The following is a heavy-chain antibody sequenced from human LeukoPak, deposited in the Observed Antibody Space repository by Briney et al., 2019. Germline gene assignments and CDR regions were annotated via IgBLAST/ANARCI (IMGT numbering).Heavy chain of an antibody. CDR2: IYYSGST. D-gene: IGHD6-13*01. CDR1: GGSISSGDYY. J-gene: IGHJ5*02. CDR3: ARGTYSRTYNWFDP. Sequence: PSETLSLTCTVSGGSISSGDYYWSWIRQPPGKGLEWIGYIYYSGSTYYNPSLKSRVTISVDTSKNQFSLKLSSVTAADTAVYYCARGTYSRTYNWFDPWGQGTLVTVSS. V-gene: IGHV4-30-4*01.